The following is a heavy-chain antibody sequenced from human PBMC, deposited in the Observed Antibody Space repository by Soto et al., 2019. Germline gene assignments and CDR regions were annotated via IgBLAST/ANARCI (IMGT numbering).Heavy chain of an antibody. Sequence: GESLKISCKGSGYSFTSYWIGWVRQMPGKGLEWMGIIYPGDSDTRYSPTFQGQVTISADKSISTAYLQWSSLKASDTAMYYCARPRVAYCGGDCYDAFDIWGQGTMVTVSS. CDR1: GYSFTSYW. CDR2: IYPGDSDT. CDR3: ARPRVAYCGGDCYDAFDI. J-gene: IGHJ3*02. D-gene: IGHD2-21*02. V-gene: IGHV5-51*01.